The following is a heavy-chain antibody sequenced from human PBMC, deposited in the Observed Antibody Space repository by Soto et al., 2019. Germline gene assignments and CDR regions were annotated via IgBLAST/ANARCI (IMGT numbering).Heavy chain of an antibody. CDR2: IYYSGST. V-gene: IGHV4-31*03. Sequence: SETLSLTCTVSGGSISSGGYYWSWIRQHPGKGLEWIGYIYYSGSTYYNPSLKSRVTISVDTSKNQFSLKPSSVTAADTAVYYCARGVVYYYYGMDVWGQGTTVTVSS. CDR1: GGSISSGGYY. J-gene: IGHJ6*02. CDR3: ARGVVYYYYGMDV.